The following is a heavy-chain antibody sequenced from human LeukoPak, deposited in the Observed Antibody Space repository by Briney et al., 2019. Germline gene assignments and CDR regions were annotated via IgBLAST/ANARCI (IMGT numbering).Heavy chain of an antibody. CDR1: GFTLSDAW. Sequence: GGSLRLSCDTSGFTLSDAWMNWVRQVPGKGLEWVGRIKRRTEGETTDYAAPVKGRFTISRHESENTLFLQMNSLKTEDTVVYYCTTDLSPVSIKFNWGPGTLVTVSS. V-gene: IGHV3-15*05. J-gene: IGHJ4*02. D-gene: IGHD2-8*01. CDR3: TTDLSPVSIKFN. CDR2: IKRRTEGETT.